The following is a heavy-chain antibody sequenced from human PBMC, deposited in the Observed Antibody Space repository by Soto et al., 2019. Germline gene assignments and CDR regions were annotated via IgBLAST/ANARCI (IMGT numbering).Heavy chain of an antibody. J-gene: IGHJ6*02. CDR2: INPDNGNT. V-gene: IGHV1-18*01. CDR3: AREQGITTAGVYTMCYYGMDV. D-gene: IGHD3-10*02. Sequence: ASVKVSCKASGYTFTRSGISWVRQAPGQGLEWLRWINPDNGNTNYAQHLQGRVSLTTDTSTSTAYMDLRSLRSDDTAVYYCAREQGITTAGVYTMCYYGMDVWGQGSTVTGSS. CDR1: GYTFTRSG.